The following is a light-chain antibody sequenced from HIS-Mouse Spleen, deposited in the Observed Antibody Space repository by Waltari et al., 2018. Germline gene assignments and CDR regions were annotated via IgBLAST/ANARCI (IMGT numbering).Light chain of an antibody. CDR1: QRISSA. CDR3: QQFNSYPVT. CDR2: DAP. V-gene: IGKV1-13*02. Sequence: AIQLTQSPSSLSASVGHRVTITCRASQRISSALALYQQKPGKAPKLLIYDAPSLESGVPSRFSGSGSGTDFTLTISSLQPEDFATYYCQQFNSYPVTFGQGTRLEIK. J-gene: IGKJ5*01.